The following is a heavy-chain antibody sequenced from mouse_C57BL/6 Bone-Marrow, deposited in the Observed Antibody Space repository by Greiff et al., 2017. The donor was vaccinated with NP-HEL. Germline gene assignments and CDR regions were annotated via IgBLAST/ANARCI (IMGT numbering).Heavy chain of an antibody. V-gene: IGHV1-55*01. CDR1: GYTFTSYW. CDR3: ARRQLRPHYFDY. J-gene: IGHJ2*01. Sequence: VQLQQSGAELVKPGASVKMSCKASGYTFTSYWITWVKQRPGQGLEWIGDIYPGSGSTNYNEKFKSKATLTVDTSSSTAYMQLSSLTSEDSAVYYCARRQLRPHYFDYWGQGTTLTVSS. D-gene: IGHD3-2*02. CDR2: IYPGSGST.